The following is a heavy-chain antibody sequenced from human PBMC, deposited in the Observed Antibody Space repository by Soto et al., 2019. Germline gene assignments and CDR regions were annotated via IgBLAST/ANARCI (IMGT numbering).Heavy chain of an antibody. CDR1: GGTFSSYA. V-gene: IGHV1-69*13. CDR3: ARPQGELLKGSMDV. D-gene: IGHD1-7*01. Sequence: SVKVSCKASGGTFSSYAISWVRQAPGQGLEWMGGIIPIFGTANYAQKFQGRVTITADESTSTAYMELSSLRSEDTAVYYCARPQGELLKGSMDVWGQGTTVTVSS. CDR2: IIPIFGTA. J-gene: IGHJ6*02.